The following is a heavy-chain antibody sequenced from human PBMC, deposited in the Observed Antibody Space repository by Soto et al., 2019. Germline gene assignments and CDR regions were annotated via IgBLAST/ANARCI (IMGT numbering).Heavy chain of an antibody. V-gene: IGHV4-34*01. J-gene: IGHJ4*02. CDR3: ARKGIAAAGGIDY. Sequence: QVQLQQWGAGLLKPSETLSLTCAVYGGSFSGYYWSWIRQPPGKGLEWIGEINHSGSTNYNPSLKRRVTISVDTSKNQFSLKLSSVTAADTAVYYCARKGIAAAGGIDYWGQGTLVTVSS. CDR2: INHSGST. D-gene: IGHD6-13*01. CDR1: GGSFSGYY.